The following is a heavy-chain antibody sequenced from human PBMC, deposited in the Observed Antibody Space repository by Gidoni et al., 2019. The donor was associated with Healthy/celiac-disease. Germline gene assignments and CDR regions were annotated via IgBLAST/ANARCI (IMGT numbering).Heavy chain of an antibody. Sequence: QVQLVQSGAEVKKPGSSVKVSCKASGGTFSSYAISWVRQAPGQGLEWMGGIIPIFGTANYAQKFQGRVTITADESTSTAYMELSSLRSEDTAVYYCARDRDGYRRDHDAFDIWGQGTMVTVSS. D-gene: IGHD5-12*01. CDR1: GGTFSSYA. J-gene: IGHJ3*02. V-gene: IGHV1-69*01. CDR2: IIPIFGTA. CDR3: ARDRDGYRRDHDAFDI.